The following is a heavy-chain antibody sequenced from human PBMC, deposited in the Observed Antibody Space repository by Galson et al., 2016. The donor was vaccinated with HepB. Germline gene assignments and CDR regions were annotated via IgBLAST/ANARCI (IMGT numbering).Heavy chain of an antibody. CDR3: AKDDYDSSGYASAFDV. D-gene: IGHD3-22*01. CDR1: GFTFSSYA. CDR2: ISGSGVTT. Sequence: SLRLSCAASGFTFSSYAMSWVHQAPGKGLEWVSAISGSGVTTYYADSVKGRFTITRDYSKNTLYVQMNSLRAEDTAVYYCAKDDYDSSGYASAFDVWGQGTMVTVSS. J-gene: IGHJ3*01. V-gene: IGHV3-23*01.